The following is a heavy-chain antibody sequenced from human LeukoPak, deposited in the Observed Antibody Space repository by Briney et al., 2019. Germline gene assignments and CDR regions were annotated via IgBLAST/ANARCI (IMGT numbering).Heavy chain of an antibody. CDR1: GFTFSSYA. V-gene: IGHV3-30-3*01. D-gene: IGHD4-23*01. CDR2: ISYDGSNK. Sequence: PGGSLRLSCAASGFTFSSYAMHWVRQAPGKGLEWVAVISYDGSNKYYADSVKGRFTISRDNSKNTLYLQMNSLRAEDTAVYYCAKTAPDYGGNNLHSAAPYYFDYWGQGTLVTVSS. J-gene: IGHJ4*02. CDR3: AKTAPDYGGNNLHSAAPYYFDY.